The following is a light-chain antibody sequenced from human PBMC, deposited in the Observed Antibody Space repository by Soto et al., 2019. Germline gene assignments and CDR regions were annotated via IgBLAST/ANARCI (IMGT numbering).Light chain of an antibody. Sequence: DIQITQSPSSLYASVGDRVTITCRASQGISTDLAWYQQKPGKVPKLLIYAASTLQSGVPSRFSGSGSGTDFTLTISSLQPEDVATYYCQKYNSAPQTFGQGPKVEIK. J-gene: IGKJ1*01. CDR1: QGISTD. CDR2: AAS. CDR3: QKYNSAPQT. V-gene: IGKV1-27*01.